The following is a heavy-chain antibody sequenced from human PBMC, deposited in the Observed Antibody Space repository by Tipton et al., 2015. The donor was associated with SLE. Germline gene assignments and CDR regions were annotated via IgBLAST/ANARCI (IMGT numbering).Heavy chain of an antibody. D-gene: IGHD1-20*01. CDR1: GFTVSSNY. CDR3: TSGYNWTPWGDIWGRQVRDI. J-gene: IGHJ3*02. CDR2: IYSGGST. V-gene: IGHV3-53*05. Sequence: SLRLSCAASGFTVSSNYMSWVRQAPGKGLEWVSVIYSGGSTYYADSVKGGFTFSRDNSKNTLYLQMNSLRPKDTALYYCTSGYNWTPWGDIWGRQVRDIWGQRTMVAVSS.